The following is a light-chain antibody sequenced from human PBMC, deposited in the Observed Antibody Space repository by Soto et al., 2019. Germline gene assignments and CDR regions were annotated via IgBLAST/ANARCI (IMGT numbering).Light chain of an antibody. V-gene: IGKV1-5*03. Sequence: DIQMTQSPSTLSASVGDRVTITCRASQTISSWLAWYQQKPGKAPKLLIYKASNLENGVPSRFSGSGSGTEFTLTISSLQHDDFATYYCQQYNTYSTWTCGQGTKVEIK. CDR3: QQYNTYSTWT. CDR1: QTISSW. J-gene: IGKJ1*01. CDR2: KAS.